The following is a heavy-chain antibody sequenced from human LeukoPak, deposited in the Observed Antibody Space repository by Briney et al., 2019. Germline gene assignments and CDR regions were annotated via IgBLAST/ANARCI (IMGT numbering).Heavy chain of an antibody. Sequence: PSETLSLTCTVSGDSISSSSSYWGWIRQPPGEGLEWIGSIYYSGSTYYNPSLKSRVTISVDTSKNQFSLKLSSVTAADTAVYYCARVPYYYYMDVWGKGTTVTISS. CDR1: GDSISSSSSY. CDR2: IYYSGST. J-gene: IGHJ6*03. CDR3: ARVPYYYYMDV. V-gene: IGHV4-39*07.